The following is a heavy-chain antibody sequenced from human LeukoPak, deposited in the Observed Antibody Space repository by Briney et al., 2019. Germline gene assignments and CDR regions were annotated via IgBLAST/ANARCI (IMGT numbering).Heavy chain of an antibody. CDR1: GFTFSNYW. J-gene: IGHJ4*02. Sequence: GGSLRLSCAASGFTFSNYWMSWVRQAPGKGLEWVSVIYSGGSTYYADSVKGRFTISRDNSKNTLYLQMNSLRAEDTAVYYCARAEMAELYFDYWGQGTLVTVSS. D-gene: IGHD5-24*01. V-gene: IGHV3-66*01. CDR2: IYSGGST. CDR3: ARAEMAELYFDY.